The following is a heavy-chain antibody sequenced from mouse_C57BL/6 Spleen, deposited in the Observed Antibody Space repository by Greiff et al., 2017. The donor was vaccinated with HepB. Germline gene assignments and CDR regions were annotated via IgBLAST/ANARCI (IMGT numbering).Heavy chain of an antibody. V-gene: IGHV1-74*01. Sequence: VQLQQPGAELVKPGASVKVSCKASGYTFTSYWMHWVKQRPGQGLEWIGRIHPSDSDTNYNQKFKGKATLTVDKSSSTAYMQLSSLTSEDSAVYYCSMTTVVDYAMDYWGQGTSVTVSS. CDR1: GYTFTSYW. D-gene: IGHD1-1*01. CDR3: SMTTVVDYAMDY. J-gene: IGHJ4*01. CDR2: IHPSDSDT.